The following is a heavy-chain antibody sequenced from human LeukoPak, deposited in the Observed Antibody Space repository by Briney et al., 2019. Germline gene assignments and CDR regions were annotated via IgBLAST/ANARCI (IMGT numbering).Heavy chain of an antibody. J-gene: IGHJ3*02. V-gene: IGHV3-30-3*01. D-gene: IGHD3-3*01. CDR3: AKDGGFFGVVTPGAFDI. Sequence: PGGSLRLSCAASGFTFSSYAMHWVRQAPGKGLEWVAVISYDGSNKYYADSVKSRFTISRDNTKNTLYLQKNSLRAEDTAVYYCAKDGGFFGVVTPGAFDIWGQGTMVTVSS. CDR2: ISYDGSNK. CDR1: GFTFSSYA.